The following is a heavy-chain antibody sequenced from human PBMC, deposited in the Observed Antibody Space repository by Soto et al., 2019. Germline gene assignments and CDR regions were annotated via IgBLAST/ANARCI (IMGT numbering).Heavy chain of an antibody. Sequence: VQLVESGGGVVQPGRSLRLSCAASGFTFSSYGMHWVRQAPGKGLEWVSTIRASGDTTFYADSVKGRITISRDNSKNTVYLQMNTLAADDTAVYFCAKGGYTSYYDYWGQGILVTVSS. CDR2: IRASGDTT. D-gene: IGHD5-18*01. J-gene: IGHJ4*02. CDR3: AKGGYTSYYDY. CDR1: GFTFSSYG. V-gene: IGHV3-23*04.